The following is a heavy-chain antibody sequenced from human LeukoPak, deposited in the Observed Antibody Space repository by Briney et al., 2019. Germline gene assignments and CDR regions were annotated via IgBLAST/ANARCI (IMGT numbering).Heavy chain of an antibody. CDR3: ARELVEQQLVPDDYYYYGMDV. CDR1: GYTFTGYY. CDR2: INPNSGGT. V-gene: IGHV1-2*02. D-gene: IGHD6-13*01. Sequence: ASVKVSCKASGYTFTGYYMHWVRQAPGQGLEWMGWINPNSGGTNYAQKFQGRVTMTRDTSISTAYMELSRLRSDGTAVYYCARELVEQQLVPDDYYYYGMDVWGQGTTVTVSS. J-gene: IGHJ6*02.